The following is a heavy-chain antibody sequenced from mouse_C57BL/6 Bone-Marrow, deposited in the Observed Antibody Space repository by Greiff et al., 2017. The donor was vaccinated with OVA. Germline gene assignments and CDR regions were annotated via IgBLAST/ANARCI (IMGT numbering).Heavy chain of an antibody. CDR3: AIGFITTVVASDY. CDR1: GYTFTSYW. J-gene: IGHJ2*01. Sequence: QVQLQQPGAELVKPGASVKVSCKASGYTFTSYWMDWVKQRPGQGLEWIGRIHPSGGDTNYNKKFKGKATLTVDKSSSTAYRQLSILTSEDSSVYYCAIGFITTVVASDYWGQGTTLTVSS. V-gene: IGHV1-74*01. CDR2: IHPSGGDT. D-gene: IGHD1-1*01.